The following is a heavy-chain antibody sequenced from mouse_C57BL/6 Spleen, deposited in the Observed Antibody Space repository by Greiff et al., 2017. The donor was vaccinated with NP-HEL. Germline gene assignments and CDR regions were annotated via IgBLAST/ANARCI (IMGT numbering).Heavy chain of an antibody. CDR3: ARGGITTVVRGYFDG. J-gene: IGHJ1*03. CDR1: GYAFSSYW. CDR2: IYPGDGDT. Sequence: QVQLQQSGAELVKPGASVKISCKASGYAFSSYWMNWVKQRPGQGLEWIGQIYPGDGDTNYNGKFKGKATLTADKSSSTAYMQLSSLTSEDSAVYFCARGGITTVVRGYFDGWGTGTTVTVSS. V-gene: IGHV1-80*01. D-gene: IGHD1-1*01.